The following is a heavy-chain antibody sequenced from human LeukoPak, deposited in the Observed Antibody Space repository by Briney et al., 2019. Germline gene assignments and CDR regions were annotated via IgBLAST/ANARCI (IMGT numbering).Heavy chain of an antibody. Sequence: PSETLSLTCTVSGGSISSYYWSWIRQPPGKGLEWIGYIYYSGSTNYNPSLKSRVTISVDTSKNQFSLKLSSVTAADTAVYYCAREIKGIYYYDSSGYALNWFDPWGQGTLVTVSS. J-gene: IGHJ5*02. V-gene: IGHV4-59*01. D-gene: IGHD3-22*01. CDR3: AREIKGIYYYDSSGYALNWFDP. CDR1: GGSISSYY. CDR2: IYYSGST.